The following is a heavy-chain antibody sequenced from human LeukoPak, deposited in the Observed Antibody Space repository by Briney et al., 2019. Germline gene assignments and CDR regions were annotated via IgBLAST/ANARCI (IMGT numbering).Heavy chain of an antibody. CDR1: GYTFTGYY. V-gene: IGHV1-2*02. J-gene: IGHJ6*03. CDR3: ARDPVAAAGTRLYYYYYMDV. CDR2: INPNSGGT. Sequence: ASVKVSCKASGYTFTGYYMHWVRQAPGQGLEWMGWINPNSGGTNYAQKFQGRVTMTRDTSISTAYMELSGLRSDDTAVYYCARDPVAAAGTRLYYYYYMDVWGKGTTVTVSS. D-gene: IGHD6-13*01.